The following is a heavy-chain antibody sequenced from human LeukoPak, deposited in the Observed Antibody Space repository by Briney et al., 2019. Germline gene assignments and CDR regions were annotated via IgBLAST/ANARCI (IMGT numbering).Heavy chain of an antibody. V-gene: IGHV3-7*03. D-gene: IGHD1-14*01. CDR1: GFTFTTYW. CDR3: AKATGYLL. CDR2: INQDGTEK. J-gene: IGHJ4*02. Sequence: GESLRLSCAASGFTFTTYWMSWVRQLPGKGLEWVANINQDGTEKYYVDSVKGRFTISRDNAKNSLDLQMNSLRVEDTAVYYCAKATGYLLWGQGTLVTVSS.